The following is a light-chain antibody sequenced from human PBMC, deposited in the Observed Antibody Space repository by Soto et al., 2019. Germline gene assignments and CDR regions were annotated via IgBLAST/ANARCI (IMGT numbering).Light chain of an antibody. CDR1: SSDVGGYNF. V-gene: IGLV2-14*01. CDR3: SSYATSGTPVL. CDR2: EVS. J-gene: IGLJ2*01. Sequence: QSALTQPASVSGSPGQSITISCTGISSDVGGYNFFSWYQQHPGKAPKLMIYEVSNRPSGVSNRFSGSKSGNTASLTISGLQAEDEADYYCSSYATSGTPVLFGGGTKLTVL.